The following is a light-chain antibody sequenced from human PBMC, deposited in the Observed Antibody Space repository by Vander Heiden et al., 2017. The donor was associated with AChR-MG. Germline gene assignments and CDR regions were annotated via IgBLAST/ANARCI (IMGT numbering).Light chain of an antibody. Sequence: QSVLTQPPLVSAAPGQKVTISCSGSRSNLGKNYVSWYQHFPGTAPKRRSYDNDKRPSGIPDRFSGSKSGTSATLGITGLQTGDEANYYCAAWDSSVRGYVFGTGTEVTV. V-gene: IGLV1-51*01. CDR1: RSNLGKNY. CDR2: DND. CDR3: AAWDSSVRGYV. J-gene: IGLJ1*01.